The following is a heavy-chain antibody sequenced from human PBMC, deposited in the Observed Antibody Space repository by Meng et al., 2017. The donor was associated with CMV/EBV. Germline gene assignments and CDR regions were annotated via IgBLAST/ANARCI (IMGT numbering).Heavy chain of an antibody. Sequence: GSLRLSCSASGFSFSTSWMSWVRQAPGKGLEWVANIKPDGSEKYNLDSVKGRFTISRDTAKSSLFLEMNILRAEDTAMYYCARTQHLRFDCFNIWGQGTMVTVSS. V-gene: IGHV3-7*01. CDR2: IKPDGSEK. CDR3: ARTQHLRFDCFNI. D-gene: IGHD5-12*01. CDR1: GFSFSTSW. J-gene: IGHJ3*01.